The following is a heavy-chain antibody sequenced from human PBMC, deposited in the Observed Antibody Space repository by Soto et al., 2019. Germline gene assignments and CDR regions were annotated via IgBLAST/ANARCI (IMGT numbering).Heavy chain of an antibody. Sequence: QVQLQESGPGLVKPSETLSLTCTVSGGSISSYYWSWIRQPAGKGLEWIGRIYTSGSTNYNPSLTSRVTMSVDTSKNQFSLKLSSVTAADTAVYYCARDNILRYFDWLSQYYYYGMDVWGQGTTVTVSS. CDR1: GGSISSYY. D-gene: IGHD3-9*01. CDR2: IYTSGST. J-gene: IGHJ6*02. CDR3: ARDNILRYFDWLSQYYYYGMDV. V-gene: IGHV4-4*07.